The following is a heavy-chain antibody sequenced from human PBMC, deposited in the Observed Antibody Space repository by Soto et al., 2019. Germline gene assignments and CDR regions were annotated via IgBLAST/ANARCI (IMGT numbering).Heavy chain of an antibody. CDR2: ISGSGGST. CDR1: GFTFSSYA. V-gene: IGHV3-23*01. CDR3: AKDDYSGSYQPPHQF. Sequence: GGSLRLSCAASGFTFSSYAMSWVRQAPGKGLEWVSAISGSGGSTYYADSVKGRFTISRDNSKNTLYLQMNSLRAEDTAVYYCAKDDYSGSYQPPHQFWGQGTLVTVSS. D-gene: IGHD1-26*01. J-gene: IGHJ4*02.